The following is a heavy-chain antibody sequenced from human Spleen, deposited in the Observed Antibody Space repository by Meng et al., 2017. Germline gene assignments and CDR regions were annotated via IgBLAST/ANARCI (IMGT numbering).Heavy chain of an antibody. CDR1: GFTFSSYA. J-gene: IGHJ4*02. D-gene: IGHD6-13*01. V-gene: IGHV3-30*07. Sequence: GGSLRLSCAASGFTFSSYAMHWVRQAPGKGLEWVAVISYDGSNKYYADSVKGRFTISRDNSKNTLYLQMNSLRGGDTAIYYCASRSPYSSSWYYLDYWGQGTLVTVSS. CDR2: ISYDGSNK. CDR3: ASRSPYSSSWYYLDY.